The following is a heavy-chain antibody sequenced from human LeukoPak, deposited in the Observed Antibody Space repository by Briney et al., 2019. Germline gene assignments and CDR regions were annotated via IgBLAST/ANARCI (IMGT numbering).Heavy chain of an antibody. V-gene: IGHV4-59*01. CDR1: GGSISSYY. D-gene: IGHD3-10*01. CDR3: AREGAPSGFDY. J-gene: IGHJ4*02. Sequence: PSETLSLTCTVSGGSISSYYWSWIRQPPGKGLEWIGYIYYSGSTNYNPSLKSRVTISVDTSKNQFSLKLSSVAAADTAVYYCAREGAPSGFDYWGQGTLVTVSS. CDR2: IYYSGST.